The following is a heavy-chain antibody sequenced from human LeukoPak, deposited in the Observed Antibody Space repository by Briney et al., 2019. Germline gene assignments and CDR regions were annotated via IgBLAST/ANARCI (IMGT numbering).Heavy chain of an antibody. D-gene: IGHD2-2*01. CDR2: ISSSSSYI. V-gene: IGHV3-21*01. Sequence: PGGSLRLSCAASGFTFSNYYMNWVRQAPGKGLEWVSSISSSSSYIYYADSVKGRFTISRDNAKNSLYLQMNSLRAEDTAVYYCAAIRYCSSTSCSLPWGQGTLVTVSS. CDR1: GFTFSNYY. J-gene: IGHJ5*02. CDR3: AAIRYCSSTSCSLP.